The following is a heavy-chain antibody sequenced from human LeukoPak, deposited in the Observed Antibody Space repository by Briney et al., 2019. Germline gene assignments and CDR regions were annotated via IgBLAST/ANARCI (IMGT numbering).Heavy chain of an antibody. CDR2: IYYSGST. J-gene: IGHJ4*02. CDR1: GGSISSSSYY. Sequence: SETLSLTCTVSGGSISSSSYYWGWIRQPPGKGLEWIGSIYYSGSTYYNPSLKSRVTISVDTSKNQFSLKLSSVTAADTAVYYCAREGGDYYDSSGYYEGDYWGQGTLVTVSS. CDR3: AREGGDYYDSSGYYEGDY. V-gene: IGHV4-39*07. D-gene: IGHD3-22*01.